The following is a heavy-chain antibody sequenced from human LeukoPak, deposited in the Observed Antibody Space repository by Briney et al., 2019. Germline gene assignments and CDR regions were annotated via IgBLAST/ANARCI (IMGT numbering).Heavy chain of an antibody. J-gene: IGHJ4*02. CDR1: GFTFSSYA. Sequence: GGSLRLSCAASGFTFSSYAMNWVRQAPGKRLEWVSAITGSGGRTYYADSVKGRFTISRDNAKNSLYLQMDSLRAEDTAVYYCARDGITMRILEYWGQGTLVTVSS. V-gene: IGHV3-23*01. CDR3: ARDGITMRILEY. D-gene: IGHD3-10*01. CDR2: ITGSGGRT.